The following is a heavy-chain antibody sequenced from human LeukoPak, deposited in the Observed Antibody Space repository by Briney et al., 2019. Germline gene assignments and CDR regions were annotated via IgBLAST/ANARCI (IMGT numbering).Heavy chain of an antibody. CDR3: AKDFDGLHAFDI. V-gene: IGHV3-33*06. J-gene: IGHJ3*02. CDR2: IWYDGSNK. Sequence: AGGSLRLSCAASGFTFSSYGMHWVRQAPGKGLEWVAVIWYDGSNKYYGDTVKGRFTISRDNSKNMLYLEMNSLRAEDTALYYCAKDFDGLHAFDIWGQGTMVTVCS. D-gene: IGHD3-10*01. CDR1: GFTFSSYG.